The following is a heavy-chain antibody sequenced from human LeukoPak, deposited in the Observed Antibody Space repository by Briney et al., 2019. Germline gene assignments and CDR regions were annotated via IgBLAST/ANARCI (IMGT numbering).Heavy chain of an antibody. V-gene: IGHV3-30*18. Sequence: GGSLRLSCAASGFTFSRYGMHWVRQAPGKGLEWVAVISYDGSNKYYADSVKGRFTISRDNSKNTLYLQMNSLGAEDTAVYYCAKDKGIAGAGPGGAFDIWGQGTMVTVSS. CDR2: ISYDGSNK. D-gene: IGHD6-19*01. J-gene: IGHJ3*02. CDR1: GFTFSRYG. CDR3: AKDKGIAGAGPGGAFDI.